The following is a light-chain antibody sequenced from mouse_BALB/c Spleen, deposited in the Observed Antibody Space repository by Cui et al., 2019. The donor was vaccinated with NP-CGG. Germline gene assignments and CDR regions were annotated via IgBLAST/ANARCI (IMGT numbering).Light chain of an antibody. CDR3: PLWNSNHWV. J-gene: IGLJ1*01. V-gene: IGLV1*01. CDR1: TGAVTTSNY. Sequence: QAVVTQESALTTSPGETVTLTCRSSTGAVTTSNYANWVQEKPDHLFTGLIGGTNNEIPVFPAGFPSSLIEDKAPLTITGAQTEDEALYFVPLWNSNHWVFGGGTKLTVL. CDR2: GTN.